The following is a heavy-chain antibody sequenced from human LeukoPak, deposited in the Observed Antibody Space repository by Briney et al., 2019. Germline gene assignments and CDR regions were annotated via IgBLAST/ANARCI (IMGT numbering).Heavy chain of an antibody. D-gene: IGHD3-10*01. CDR1: GGSISRSRDY. Sequence: PSETLSLTCTVSGGSISRSRDYWGWIRQPPGKGLEWIGSIYYSGSTYYNPSLKSRVTISGDTSKNRFSLKLSSVTAADTAVYYCARGLPFGVRGVITFDYWGQGTLVTVSS. J-gene: IGHJ4*02. CDR3: ARGLPFGVRGVITFDY. V-gene: IGHV4-39*07. CDR2: IYYSGST.